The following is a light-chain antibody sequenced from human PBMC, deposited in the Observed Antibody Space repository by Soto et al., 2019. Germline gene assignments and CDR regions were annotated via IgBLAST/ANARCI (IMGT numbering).Light chain of an antibody. J-gene: IGLJ2*01. CDR1: SSTIGPGYD. CDR3: QSYDRSLSASVV. V-gene: IGLV1-40*01. Sequence: QSVLTQPPSVSGAPGQRVIISCTGSSSTIGPGYDVHWYQQLPGTAPKLLIYGDSQRPSGVPDRFSGSKSGTSASLAITGLQAEDEADYYCQSYDRSLSASVVFGGGTKLTVL. CDR2: GDS.